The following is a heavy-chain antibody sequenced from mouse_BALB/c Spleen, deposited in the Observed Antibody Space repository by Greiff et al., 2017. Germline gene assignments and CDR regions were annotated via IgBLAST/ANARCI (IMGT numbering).Heavy chain of an antibody. CDR1: GFTFSSYA. V-gene: IGHV5-9-4*01. D-gene: IGHD1-1*01. CDR2: ISSGGSYT. J-gene: IGHJ3*01. Sequence: EVQGVESGGGLVKPGGSLKLSCAASGFTFSSYAMSWVRQSPEKRLEWVAEISSGGSYTYYPDTVTGRFTISRDNAKNTLYLEMSSLRSGDTAMYNYASDQNYGSGGFAYWGQGTLVTVSA. CDR3: ASDQNYGSGGFAY.